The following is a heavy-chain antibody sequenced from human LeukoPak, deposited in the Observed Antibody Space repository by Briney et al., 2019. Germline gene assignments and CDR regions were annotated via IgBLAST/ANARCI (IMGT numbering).Heavy chain of an antibody. J-gene: IGHJ6*03. CDR1: GGSISSSSYY. D-gene: IGHD5-12*01. CDR3: ARSDYYYYYMDV. Sequence: SETLSLTCTVSGGSISSSSYYWGWIRQPPGKGLEWIGSIYYSGSTYYNPSLKSRVTISVDTSKNQFSLKLSSVAAADTAVYYCARSDYYYYYMDVWGKGTTVTVSS. CDR2: IYYSGST. V-gene: IGHV4-39*07.